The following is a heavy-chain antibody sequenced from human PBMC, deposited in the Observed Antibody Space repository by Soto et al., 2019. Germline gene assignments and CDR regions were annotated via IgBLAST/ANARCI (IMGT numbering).Heavy chain of an antibody. D-gene: IGHD2-21*02. CDR3: ARGALHIVVVTAPPGMDV. Sequence: PSETLSLTCTVSCGSISSGDYYWSWIRQPPGKGLEWIGYIYYSGSTYYNPSLKSRVTISVDTSKNQFSLKLSSVTAADTAVYYCARGALHIVVVTAPPGMDVWGQGTTVTVSS. J-gene: IGHJ6*02. CDR2: IYYSGST. V-gene: IGHV4-30-4*01. CDR1: CGSISSGDYY.